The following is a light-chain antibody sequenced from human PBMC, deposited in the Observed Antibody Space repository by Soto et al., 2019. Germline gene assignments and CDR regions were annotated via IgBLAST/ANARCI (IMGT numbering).Light chain of an antibody. V-gene: IGKV3-11*01. CDR3: QQRSNWQIT. J-gene: IGKJ5*01. CDR2: DAS. Sequence: DIVLTQSPATLSLSPGERATLSCRASQSVSSYLAWYQQKPGQSPRLLIYDASNRATGIPARFSGSGSGTDFTLTISSLEPEDFAVYYCQQRSNWQITFGQGTRLEIK. CDR1: QSVSSY.